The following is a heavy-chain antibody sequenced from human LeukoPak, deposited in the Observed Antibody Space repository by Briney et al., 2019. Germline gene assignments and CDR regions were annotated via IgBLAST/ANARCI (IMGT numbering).Heavy chain of an antibody. D-gene: IGHD3-3*01. J-gene: IGHJ6*03. CDR3: ARGQLGFWSGYYTSNYYYYYMGV. CDR2: SNHSGST. Sequence: SETLSLTCAVYGGSFSGYYWSWIRQPPGKGLEGIGESNHSGSTNYNPSLKSRVTISVDTSKNQLSLKLSSVTAADTAVYYCARGQLGFWSGYYTSNYYYYYMGVWGKGTTVTVSS. V-gene: IGHV4-34*01. CDR1: GGSFSGYY.